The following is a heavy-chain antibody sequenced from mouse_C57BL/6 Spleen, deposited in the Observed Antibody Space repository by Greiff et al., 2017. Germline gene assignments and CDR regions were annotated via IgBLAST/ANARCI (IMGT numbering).Heavy chain of an antibody. CDR2: IWSGGST. CDR3: AKLYYDYDDWYFDV. V-gene: IGHV2-4*01. Sequence: QVQLKESGPGLVQPSQSLSITCTVSGFSLTSYGVHWVRQPPGKGLEWLGVIWSGGSTDYNAAFISRLSISKDNSKSQVFFKMNSLQADDTAIYYCAKLYYDYDDWYFDVWGTGTTVTVSS. D-gene: IGHD2-4*01. J-gene: IGHJ1*03. CDR1: GFSLTSYG.